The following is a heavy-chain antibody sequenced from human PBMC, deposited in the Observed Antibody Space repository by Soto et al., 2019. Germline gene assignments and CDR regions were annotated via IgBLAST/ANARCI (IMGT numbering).Heavy chain of an antibody. J-gene: IGHJ5*02. CDR2: INHSGST. CDR3: ARFSRIAARLGAWFDP. CDR1: GGSFSGYY. V-gene: IGHV4-34*01. D-gene: IGHD6-6*01. Sequence: XETLSLTFSVYGGSFSGYYWSWIRQPPGKGLEWIGEINHSGSTNYNPSLKSRVTISVDTSKNQFSLKLSSVTAADTAVYYCARFSRIAARLGAWFDPWGQGTLVTVSS.